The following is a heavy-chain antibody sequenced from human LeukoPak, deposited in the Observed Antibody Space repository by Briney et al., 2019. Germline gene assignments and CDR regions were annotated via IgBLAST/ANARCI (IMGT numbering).Heavy chain of an antibody. CDR1: GGSISSYY. V-gene: IGHV4-4*07. J-gene: IGHJ4*02. Sequence: SETLSLTCTVSGGSISSYYWSWILQPAGKGLEWIGRIYTSGSTNYNASLKSRVSMSVDTSKNQFSLKLSSVTAADTAVFYCARENSGSYREFDYWGQGTLVTVS. CDR2: IYTSGST. D-gene: IGHD1-26*01. CDR3: ARENSGSYREFDY.